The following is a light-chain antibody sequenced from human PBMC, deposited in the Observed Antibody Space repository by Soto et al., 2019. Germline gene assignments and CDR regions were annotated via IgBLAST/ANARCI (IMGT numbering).Light chain of an antibody. J-gene: IGKJ5*01. CDR3: QQGYSSTIT. V-gene: IGKV1-39*01. Sequence: DIQMTQSPSSLSASVGDRVTITCRASQSIATYINCYQQKPGKAPELLIYAASSLQSGVPSRFSGTGSGTHFTLTISSLQPQDFATFYCQQGYSSTITFGQGTRLEIK. CDR1: QSIATY. CDR2: AAS.